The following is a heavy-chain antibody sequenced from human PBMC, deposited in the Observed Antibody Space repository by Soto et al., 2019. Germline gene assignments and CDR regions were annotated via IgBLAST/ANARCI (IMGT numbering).Heavy chain of an antibody. J-gene: IGHJ5*02. V-gene: IGHV3-23*01. CDR2: ISGSGGST. CDR3: AKSGVWFGSNWFDP. Sequence: GGSLRLSCAASGFTFSIYSMNWVRQAPGKGLEWVSAISGSGGSTYYADTVKGRFTISRDNSKNTLYLQMNSLRAEDTAVYYCAKSGVWFGSNWFDPWGQGTLVTVSS. CDR1: GFTFSIYS. D-gene: IGHD3-10*01.